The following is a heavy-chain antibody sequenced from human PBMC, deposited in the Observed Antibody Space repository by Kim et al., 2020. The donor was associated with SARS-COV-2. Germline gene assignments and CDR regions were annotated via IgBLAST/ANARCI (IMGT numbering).Heavy chain of an antibody. CDR3: ARAMSASGTYQYFQY. V-gene: IGHV4-39*01. CDR2: VYYTGNT. CDR1: GGSMSSGGYY. Sequence: SETLSLTCTVSGGSMSSGGYYWDWVRQPPGKGLEWIGSVYYTGNTYYNPSLKSRLTISVDTSKNQFSLKLRSVTAADTAVYFCARAMSASGTYQYFQYWGQGTLVTVSS. J-gene: IGHJ1*01. D-gene: IGHD6-13*01.